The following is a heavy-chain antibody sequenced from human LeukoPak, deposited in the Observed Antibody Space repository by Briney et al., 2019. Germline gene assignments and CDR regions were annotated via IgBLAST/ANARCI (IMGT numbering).Heavy chain of an antibody. CDR3: ARVTLAAAGISIYFDY. J-gene: IGHJ4*02. Sequence: PGGSLRLSCAASGFTFSSYWMSWDRQAPGKGLEWVANIKQDGSEKYYVDSVKGRFTISRDNAKNSLYLQMNSLRAEDTAVYYCARVTLAAAGISIYFDYWGQGTLVTVSS. CDR1: GFTFSSYW. V-gene: IGHV3-7*01. CDR2: IKQDGSEK. D-gene: IGHD6-13*01.